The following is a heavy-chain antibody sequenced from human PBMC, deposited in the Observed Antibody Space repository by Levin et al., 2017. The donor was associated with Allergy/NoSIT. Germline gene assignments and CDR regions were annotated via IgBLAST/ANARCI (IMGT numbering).Heavy chain of an antibody. CDR3: ARDGDFWSGQHFDS. CDR2: ISGYNGNT. D-gene: IGHD3-3*01. CDR1: GYTFTNYG. Sequence: ASVKVSCKASGYTFTNYGISWVRQAPGQGLEWMGWISGYNGNTNYPQKVQGRVTMTTDTSTSTAYMELRSLRSDDTAVYYCARDGDFWSGQHFDSWGQGTLVTVSS. V-gene: IGHV1-18*01. J-gene: IGHJ4*02.